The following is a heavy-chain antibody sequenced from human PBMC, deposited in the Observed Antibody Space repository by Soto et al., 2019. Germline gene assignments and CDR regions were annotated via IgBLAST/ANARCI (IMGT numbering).Heavy chain of an antibody. D-gene: IGHD1-20*01. Sequence: GASVWVSCKASGYRFSDYDLNWVRHATAQGPEWMGWMNPNSGNTGYAQKFQGRATMTRNTSLNTAYMELSSLGSEDTAVYYCARDNGYNWNDEGWFDPCGQGTPVIVSS. CDR1: GYRFSDYD. CDR3: ARDNGYNWNDEGWFDP. CDR2: MNPNSGNT. V-gene: IGHV1-8*01. J-gene: IGHJ5*02.